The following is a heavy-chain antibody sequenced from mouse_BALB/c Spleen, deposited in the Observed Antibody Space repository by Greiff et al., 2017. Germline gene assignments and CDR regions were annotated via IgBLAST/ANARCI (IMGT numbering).Heavy chain of an antibody. CDR3: ARWGYGSSYRYWYFDV. V-gene: IGHV1-7*01. D-gene: IGHD1-1*01. J-gene: IGHJ1*01. CDR2: INPSTGYT. Sequence: QVQLQQSGAELAKPGASVKMSCKASGYTFTSYWMHWVQQRPGQGLEWIGYINPSTGYTEYNQKFKDKATLTADKSSSTAYMQLSSLTSEDSAVYYCARWGYGSSYRYWYFDVGGAGTTVTVSS. CDR1: GYTFTSYW.